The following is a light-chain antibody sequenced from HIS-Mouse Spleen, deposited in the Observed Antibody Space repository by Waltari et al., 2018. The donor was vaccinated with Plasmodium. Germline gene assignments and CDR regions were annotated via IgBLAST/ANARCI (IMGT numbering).Light chain of an antibody. V-gene: IGLV2-11*01. J-gene: IGLJ3*02. CDR3: CSYAGSYTWV. CDR2: DVS. CDR1: RRDVGGYHY. Sequence: QSALTQPRSVSGSPGQSVTLSCTGTRRDVGGYHYVSWYQQHPRKATKLMLYDVSKRPSGVPDRFSGSKSGNTASLTISGLQAEDEADYYCCSYAGSYTWVFGGGTKLTVL.